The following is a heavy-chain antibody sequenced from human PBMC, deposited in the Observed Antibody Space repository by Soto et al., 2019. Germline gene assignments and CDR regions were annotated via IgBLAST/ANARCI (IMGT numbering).Heavy chain of an antibody. CDR2: IYYTGNT. CDR1: GGSVSSRSHF. D-gene: IGHD5-12*01. CDR3: SRYDAESGSNKLDP. Sequence: QVQLQESGPGVVKPSDTLSVTCTVSGGSVSSRSHFWSWIRQPPGGGLQWSGYIYYTGNTNYSPSLKSLATLSVDTSRNQFSLRLTSVTAADTAIYYCSRYDAESGSNKLDPWGQGTLVTVSS. V-gene: IGHV4-61*01. J-gene: IGHJ5*02.